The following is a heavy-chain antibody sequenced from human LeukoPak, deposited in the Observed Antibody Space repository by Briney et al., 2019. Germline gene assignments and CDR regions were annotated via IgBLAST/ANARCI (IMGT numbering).Heavy chain of an antibody. D-gene: IGHD6-13*01. Sequence: SETLSLTCAVYGGSFSGYYWSWIRQPPGKGLEWIGEIDHSGSTNYNPSLKSRVTISVDTSKNQFSLKLSSVTAADTAVYYCARGGRIAAAGTGYFDYWGQGTLVTVSS. CDR3: ARGGRIAAAGTGYFDY. CDR1: GGSFSGYY. CDR2: IDHSGST. V-gene: IGHV4-34*01. J-gene: IGHJ4*02.